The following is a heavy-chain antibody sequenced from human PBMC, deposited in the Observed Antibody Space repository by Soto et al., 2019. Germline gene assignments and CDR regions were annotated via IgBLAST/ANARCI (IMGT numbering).Heavy chain of an antibody. Sequence: SETLSLTCTVSGGSISSYYWSWIRQPPGRGLEWIGYIYYSGSTNYNPSLKSRVIISVDTSKNQFSLKLSSVTAADTAVYYCARRYGDTFDYWGQGTLVTVSS. V-gene: IGHV4-59*01. D-gene: IGHD3-9*01. CDR3: ARRYGDTFDY. CDR1: GGSISSYY. J-gene: IGHJ4*02. CDR2: IYYSGST.